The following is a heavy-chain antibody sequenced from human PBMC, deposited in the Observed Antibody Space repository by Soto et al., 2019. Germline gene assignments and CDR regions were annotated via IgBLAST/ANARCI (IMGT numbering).Heavy chain of an antibody. Sequence: GVSLRLSFAASGFTFSSYAMHWVRQAPGKGLEWVAVISYDGSNKYYADSVKGRFTISRDNSKNTLYLQMNSLRAEDTAVYYCARGKSDFWSGYHDYWGQGTLVTVSS. V-gene: IGHV3-30-3*01. CDR3: ARGKSDFWSGYHDY. D-gene: IGHD3-3*01. J-gene: IGHJ4*02. CDR1: GFTFSSYA. CDR2: ISYDGSNK.